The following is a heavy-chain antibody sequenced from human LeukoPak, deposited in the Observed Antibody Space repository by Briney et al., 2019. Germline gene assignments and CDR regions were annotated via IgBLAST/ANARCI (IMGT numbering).Heavy chain of an antibody. J-gene: IGHJ4*02. CDR2: INPNSGGT. V-gene: IGHV1-2*02. CDR3: ARAELAWWLQGY. Sequence: ASVKVSCKASGYTFTGYYMHWVRQAPGQGLEWMGWINPNSGGTNYAQKFQGRVTMTRDTSISTAYMELNRLRSDDTAVYYCARAELAWWLQGYWGQGSLVTVSS. CDR1: GYTFTGYY. D-gene: IGHD5-12*01.